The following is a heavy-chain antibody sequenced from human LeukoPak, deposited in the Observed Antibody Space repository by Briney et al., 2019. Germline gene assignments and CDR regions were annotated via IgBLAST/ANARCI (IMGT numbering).Heavy chain of an antibody. CDR2: INHSGST. Sequence: SETLSLTCAVYGGSFSGYYWSWIRRPPGKGLEWIGEINHSGSTNYNPSLKSRVTISVDTSKNQFSLKLSSVTAADTAVYYCARGDTAMVDYWGQGTLVTVSS. CDR3: ARGDTAMVDY. D-gene: IGHD5-18*01. CDR1: GGSFSGYY. V-gene: IGHV4-34*01. J-gene: IGHJ4*02.